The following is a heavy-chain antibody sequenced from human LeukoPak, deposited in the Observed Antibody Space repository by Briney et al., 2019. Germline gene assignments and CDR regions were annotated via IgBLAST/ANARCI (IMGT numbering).Heavy chain of an antibody. CDR1: GGTFSSYA. CDR3: ARDRDGYNFRDAFDI. Sequence: SVKVSCKASGGTFSSYAISWVRQAPGQGLGWMGGIIPIFGTANYAQKFQGRVTITTDESTSTAYMELSSLRSEDTAVYYCARDRDGYNFRDAFDIWGQGTMVTVSS. CDR2: IIPIFGTA. V-gene: IGHV1-69*05. J-gene: IGHJ3*02. D-gene: IGHD5-24*01.